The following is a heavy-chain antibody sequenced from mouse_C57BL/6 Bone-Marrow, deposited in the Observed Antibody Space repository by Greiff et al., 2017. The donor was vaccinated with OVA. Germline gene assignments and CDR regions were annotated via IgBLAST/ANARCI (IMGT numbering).Heavy chain of an antibody. CDR3: TRERYYYGMAMDY. J-gene: IGHJ4*01. Sequence: DVHLVESGEGLVKPGGSLKLSCAASGFTFSSYAMSWVRQTPEKRLEWVAYISSGGDYIYYADTVKGRFTISRDNARNTLYLQMSSLKSEDTAMYYCTRERYYYGMAMDYWGQGTSVTVSS. V-gene: IGHV5-9-1*02. D-gene: IGHD1-1*01. CDR1: GFTFSSYA. CDR2: ISSGGDYI.